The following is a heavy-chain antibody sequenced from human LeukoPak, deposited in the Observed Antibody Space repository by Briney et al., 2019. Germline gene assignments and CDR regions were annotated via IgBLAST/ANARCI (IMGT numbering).Heavy chain of an antibody. Sequence: SETLSLTCTVSGGSISSYYWSWIRQPPGKGLEWIGYIYYSGSTNYNPSLKSRVTISVDTSKNQFSLKLSSVTAADTAVYYCARGLDTIFGGYNYYYGMDVWGQGTTVTVSS. J-gene: IGHJ6*02. CDR3: ARGLDTIFGGYNYYYGMDV. CDR1: GGSISSYY. D-gene: IGHD3-3*01. V-gene: IGHV4-59*01. CDR2: IYYSGST.